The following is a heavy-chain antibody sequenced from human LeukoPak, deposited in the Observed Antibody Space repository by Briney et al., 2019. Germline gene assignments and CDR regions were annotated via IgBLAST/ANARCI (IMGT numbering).Heavy chain of an antibody. CDR1: GFTFIDYY. CDR2: ISNSGQTM. CDR3: ARVGWTMVRGAPYYYYYMDV. J-gene: IGHJ6*03. D-gene: IGHD3-10*01. V-gene: IGHV3-11*01. Sequence: GGSLRLSCTASGFTFIDYYMSWIRQAPGKGLEWVSYISNSGQTMYYADSLKGRFTISRDNANNSLYLQMNSLRAEDTAVYYCARVGWTMVRGAPYYYYYMDVWGKGTTVTISS.